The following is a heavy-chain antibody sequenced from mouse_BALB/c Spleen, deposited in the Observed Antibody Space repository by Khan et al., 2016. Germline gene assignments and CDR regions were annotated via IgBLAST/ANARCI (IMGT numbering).Heavy chain of an antibody. CDR3: NAEGDVDY. V-gene: IGHV14-4*02. D-gene: IGHD2-13*01. CDR2: IDPENGDT. J-gene: IGHJ2*01. Sequence: VQLQQSGAELVRSGASVKLSCTASGFNIKDYYMHWVKQRPEQGLEWIGWIDPENGDTEYAPKFQGKATMTADTSSNTAYLQLSRLTSEDTAVYYGNAEGDVDYWGEGTTLTVSA. CDR1: GFNIKDYY.